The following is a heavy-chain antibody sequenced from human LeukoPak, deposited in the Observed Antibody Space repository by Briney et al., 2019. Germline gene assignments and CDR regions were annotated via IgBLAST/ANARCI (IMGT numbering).Heavy chain of an antibody. CDR1: GYTFSGYY. CDR3: VRERGATVDY. J-gene: IGHJ4*02. CDR2: INFNSGDT. V-gene: IGHV1-2*02. Sequence: GASVKGSCKASGYTFSGYYIHWVRQAPGQGLEWMGWINFNSGDTNYAQKFQGRVTVTRDTSISTTYMELSSLRADDTAIYHCVRERGATVDYWGQGTLVTVSS. D-gene: IGHD1-26*01.